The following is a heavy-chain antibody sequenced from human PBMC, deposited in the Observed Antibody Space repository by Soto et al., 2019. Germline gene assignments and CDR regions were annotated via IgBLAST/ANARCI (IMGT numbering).Heavy chain of an antibody. V-gene: IGHV1-18*01. CDR1: GYTFTSYG. Sequence: QLVQSGAEVKKPGASVKVSCKASGYTFTSYGISWVRQAPGQGLEWMGWINSYNGNTNYAQKFQGRVTMTTDTSTSTAYMELRRRSSDDTAVYYWARIIKGRGGEGDYWGQGTLVTVSS. CDR3: ARIIKGRGGEGDY. D-gene: IGHD3-10*01. CDR2: INSYNGNT. J-gene: IGHJ4*02.